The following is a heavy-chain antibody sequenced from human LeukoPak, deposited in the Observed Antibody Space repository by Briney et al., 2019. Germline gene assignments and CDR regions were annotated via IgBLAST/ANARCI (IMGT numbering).Heavy chain of an antibody. CDR1: GFTLSSYA. D-gene: IGHD6-19*01. Sequence: GGSLRLSCVASGFTLSSYAVGWVRQAPGKGLEWVSSISSSSSYIYYADSVKGRFTISRDNAKNSLYLQMNSLRAEDTAVYYCARGDSSGWYFDYWGQGTLVTVSS. CDR2: ISSSSSYI. V-gene: IGHV3-21*04. J-gene: IGHJ4*02. CDR3: ARGDSSGWYFDY.